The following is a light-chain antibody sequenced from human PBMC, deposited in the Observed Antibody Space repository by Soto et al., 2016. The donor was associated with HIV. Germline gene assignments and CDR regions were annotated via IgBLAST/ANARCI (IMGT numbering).Light chain of an antibody. V-gene: IGLV3-1*01. J-gene: IGLJ2*01. CDR2: QNN. Sequence: SFELSQPPSVSVSPRQTASITCSGDTLWNTYASWYQQRPGQSPELIIYQNNKRPSGIPERFSGSYSGNTATLTISGTQAMDEADYYCQAWDSSTYVVFGGGTKLTV. CDR1: TLWNTY. CDR3: QAWDSSTYVV.